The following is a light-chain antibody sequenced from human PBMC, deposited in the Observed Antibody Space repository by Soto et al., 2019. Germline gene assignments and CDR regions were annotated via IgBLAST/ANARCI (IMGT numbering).Light chain of an antibody. CDR2: AAS. CDR1: QGISSY. J-gene: IGKJ1*01. V-gene: IGKV1-8*01. CDR3: PQYYSYPRR. Sequence: AIRMTQSPSSFSASTGDRVTITCRASQGISSYLAWYQQKPGKAPKLLIYAASTLQSGVLSRFSGSGSGTDLTLTISCLQSEDFATYYCPQYYSYPRRFGQGTKVEIK.